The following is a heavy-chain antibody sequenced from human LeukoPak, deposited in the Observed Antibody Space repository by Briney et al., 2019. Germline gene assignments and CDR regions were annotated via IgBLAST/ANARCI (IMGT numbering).Heavy chain of an antibody. D-gene: IGHD4-17*01. J-gene: IGHJ3*02. CDR2: ISSSGSTI. CDR1: GFTFSSYE. CDR3: ARVDYGDYVAAVDI. V-gene: IGHV3-48*03. Sequence: GGSLRLSCAASGFTFSSYEMNWVRQAPGKGLEWVSYISSSGSTIYYADSVKGRFTISRDNAKNSLYLQMNSLRAEDTAVYYCARVDYGDYVAAVDIWGQGTMVTV.